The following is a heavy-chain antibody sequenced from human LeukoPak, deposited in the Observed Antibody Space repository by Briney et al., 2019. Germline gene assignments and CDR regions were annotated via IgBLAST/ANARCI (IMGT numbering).Heavy chain of an antibody. Sequence: GGSLRLSCTASGFTFSSYTMTWVRQAPGKGLKWVSTITTGDGNSYYADSVKGRFTVSRDDSKNTLYLQMNSLRAEDTAVYYCAKDGGLWVSAHWGDSWGRGTLVTVSS. CDR3: AKDGGLWVSAHWGDS. J-gene: IGHJ4*02. CDR1: GFTFSSYT. D-gene: IGHD7-27*01. CDR2: ITTGDGNS. V-gene: IGHV3-23*01.